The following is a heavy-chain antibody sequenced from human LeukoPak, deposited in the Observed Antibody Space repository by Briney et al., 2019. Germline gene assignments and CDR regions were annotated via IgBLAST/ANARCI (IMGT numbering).Heavy chain of an antibody. D-gene: IGHD1-26*01. J-gene: IGHJ3*02. CDR1: GGSIKSHY. V-gene: IGHV4-59*08. CDR2: IHYTGTT. Sequence: SETLSLTCIVSGGSIKSHYWSWIRQPPGKGLEWIGDIHYTGTTKYNPSVKSRVTISIDTSKNQFSLELSSVTATDTAVYFCATNRVGTYDRPFDIWGQGTMVTVSS. CDR3: ATNRVGTYDRPFDI.